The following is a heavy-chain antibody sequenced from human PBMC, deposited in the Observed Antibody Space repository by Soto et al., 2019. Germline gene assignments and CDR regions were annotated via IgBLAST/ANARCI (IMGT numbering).Heavy chain of an antibody. J-gene: IGHJ5*02. D-gene: IGHD2-15*01. Sequence: SETLSLTCSVSGGSISTSTDYWSWIRQPPGKVLELIGEINHSGSTNYNPSLKSRVTISVDTSKNQFSLKLSSVTAADTAVYYCARGGGHLRVVVAATRRNWFDPWGQGTLVTVSS. CDR3: ARGGGHLRVVVAATRRNWFDP. CDR2: INHSGST. CDR1: GGSISTSTDY. V-gene: IGHV4-39*07.